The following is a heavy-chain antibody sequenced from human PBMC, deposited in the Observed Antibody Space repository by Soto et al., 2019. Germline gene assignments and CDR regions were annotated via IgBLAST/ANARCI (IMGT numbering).Heavy chain of an antibody. CDR1: GYSFTDYQ. D-gene: IGHD3-22*01. V-gene: IGHV1-2*02. Sequence: GASVKVSCKASGYSFTDYQMHWVRQAPGQGLEWMGWINPNSGGTNYAQKFQGRVTMTRDTSISTAYLELSRLVSDDTAVYYCAREWGGTINYYRFDSWGQGTLVTVSS. J-gene: IGHJ4*02. CDR3: AREWGGTINYYRFDS. CDR2: INPNSGGT.